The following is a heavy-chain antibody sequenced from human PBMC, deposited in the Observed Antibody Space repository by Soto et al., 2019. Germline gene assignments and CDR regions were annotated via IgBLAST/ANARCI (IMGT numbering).Heavy chain of an antibody. Sequence: QVQLVQSGAEVKKPGSSVKVSCKASRGPFSSYANSWVRQAPGQGLECMGGIIPIFGTANYAQKFQGRVTITADESTSTAYMELSSLRSEDTAVYYCARHYDFWSGYLDYWGQGTLVTVSS. V-gene: IGHV1-69*12. CDR3: ARHYDFWSGYLDY. J-gene: IGHJ4*02. CDR1: RGPFSSYA. CDR2: IIPIFGTA. D-gene: IGHD3-3*01.